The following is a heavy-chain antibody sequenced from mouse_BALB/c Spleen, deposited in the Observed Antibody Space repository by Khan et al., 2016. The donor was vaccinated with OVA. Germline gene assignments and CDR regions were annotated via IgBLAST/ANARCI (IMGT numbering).Heavy chain of an antibody. V-gene: IGHV3-2*02. CDR1: GSSISSGYA. Sequence: EVKLLESGPGLVKPYQSLSLPCTVSGSSISSGYAWNWIRQFPGNKLEWMGYIRYSGTTTYNPSLKSRISITRDPSKNQFFLQLNSVTTEDTATYYCARKNNWYFDVWGAGTKVTVSS. CDR3: ARKNNWYFDV. J-gene: IGHJ1*01. CDR2: IRYSGTT.